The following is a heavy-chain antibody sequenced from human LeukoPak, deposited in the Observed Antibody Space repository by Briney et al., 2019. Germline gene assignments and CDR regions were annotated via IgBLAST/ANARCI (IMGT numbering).Heavy chain of an antibody. V-gene: IGHV3-23*01. CDR2: ISGSGRST. J-gene: IGHJ4*02. D-gene: IGHD1-26*01. Sequence: GGSLRLSCAASGFTFGNNAMSWVRQAPGKGLEWVSAISGSGRSTYYADSVKGRFTISRDNSKNTLFLQMNSLRAEDTAVYYCARGKIVGATHFDYWGQGTLVTVSS. CDR3: ARGKIVGATHFDY. CDR1: GFTFGNNA.